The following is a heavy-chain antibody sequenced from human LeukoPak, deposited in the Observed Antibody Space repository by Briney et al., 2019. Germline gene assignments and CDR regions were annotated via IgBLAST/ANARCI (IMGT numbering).Heavy chain of an antibody. Sequence: ASVKVSCKASGYTFTSYDINWVRQATGQGLEWMGWMNPNSGNTGYAQKFQGRVTMTRNTSISTAYMKLSRLRSDDTAVYYCASWGYSYGSVFDGGSYWGQGTLVTVSS. CDR1: GYTFTSYD. J-gene: IGHJ4*02. CDR3: ASWGYSYGSVFDGGSY. V-gene: IGHV1-8*01. CDR2: MNPNSGNT. D-gene: IGHD5-18*01.